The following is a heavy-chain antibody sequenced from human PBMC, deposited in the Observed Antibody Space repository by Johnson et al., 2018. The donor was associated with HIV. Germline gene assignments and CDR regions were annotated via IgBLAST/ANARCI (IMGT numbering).Heavy chain of an antibody. Sequence: QVQLVESGGGVVQPGRSLRLSCAASRFTFSSYAMHWVRQAPGKGLEWVAVISYDGSNKYYADSVKGRFTISRDNSKNTLYLQMNSLRAEDTAVYYCTTDSGYRAFDIWGQGTMVTVSS. J-gene: IGHJ3*02. V-gene: IGHV3-30-3*01. CDR2: ISYDGSNK. CDR3: TTDSGYRAFDI. D-gene: IGHD5-12*01. CDR1: RFTFSSYA.